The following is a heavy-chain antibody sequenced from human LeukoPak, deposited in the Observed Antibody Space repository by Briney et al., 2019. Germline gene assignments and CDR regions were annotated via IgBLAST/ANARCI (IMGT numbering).Heavy chain of an antibody. Sequence: QPGGSLRLSCAASGFTFSSYAMSWVRQAPGKGPEWVSAISGSGGSTYYADSVKGRFTISRDNSKNTLYLQMNSLRAEDTAVYYCAKDQGSYAVPLYYFDYWGQGTLVTVSS. D-gene: IGHD1-26*01. V-gene: IGHV3-23*01. CDR2: ISGSGGST. CDR1: GFTFSSYA. J-gene: IGHJ4*02. CDR3: AKDQGSYAVPLYYFDY.